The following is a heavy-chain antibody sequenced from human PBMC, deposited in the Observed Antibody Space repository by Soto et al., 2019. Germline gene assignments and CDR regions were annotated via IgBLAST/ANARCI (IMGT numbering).Heavy chain of an antibody. D-gene: IGHD5-12*01. Sequence: ASVKVSCKASGYTFTGYYMHWVRQAPGQGLEWMGWINPNSGGTNYAQKFQGRVTMTRDTSISTAYMELSRLRSDDTAVCYCARDIVATIGSYGMDVWGQGTTVTVSS. CDR1: GYTFTGYY. J-gene: IGHJ6*02. CDR2: INPNSGGT. V-gene: IGHV1-2*02. CDR3: ARDIVATIGSYGMDV.